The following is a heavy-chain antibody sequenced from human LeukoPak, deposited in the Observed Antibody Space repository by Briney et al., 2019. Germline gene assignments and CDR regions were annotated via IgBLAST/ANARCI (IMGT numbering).Heavy chain of an antibody. CDR1: GFTFSSYA. CDR2: IYYSGST. D-gene: IGHD6-13*01. CDR3: ARVYSSSWDWFDP. V-gene: IGHV4-59*01. Sequence: PGGSLRLSCAASGFTFSSYAMSWVRQAPGKGLEWIGYIYYSGSTNYNPSLKSRVTISVDTSKNQFSLKLSSVTAADTAVYYCARVYSSSWDWFDPWGQGTLVTVSS. J-gene: IGHJ5*02.